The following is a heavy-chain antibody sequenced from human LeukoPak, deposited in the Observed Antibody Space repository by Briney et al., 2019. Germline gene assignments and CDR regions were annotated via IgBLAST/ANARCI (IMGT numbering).Heavy chain of an antibody. D-gene: IGHD3-9*01. CDR1: GFTFSSYG. Sequence: PGGSLRLSCAASGFTFSSYGMHWVRQAPGKGLEWVAVISYDGSNKYYADSVKGRFTISRDNAKNSLYLQMHSLRAEDTAVYYCARGLSFDNTNYFDSRGQGALVTVSS. V-gene: IGHV3-30*03. J-gene: IGHJ4*02. CDR2: ISYDGSNK. CDR3: ARGLSFDNTNYFDS.